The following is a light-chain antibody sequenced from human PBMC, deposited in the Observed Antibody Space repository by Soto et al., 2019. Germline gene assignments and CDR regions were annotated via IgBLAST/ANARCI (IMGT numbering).Light chain of an antibody. J-gene: IGKJ1*01. V-gene: IGKV1-5*03. CDR3: QQYNNYPWT. Sequence: DIQMTQSPSTLSASVGDRVTITCRASQNIGSWLAWYQQTPGRAPRFLIYKASSLQIGVPSRFSGSGSGTEFTLTISSLQPDDFATYYCQQYNNYPWTFGQGTKVDI. CDR2: KAS. CDR1: QNIGSW.